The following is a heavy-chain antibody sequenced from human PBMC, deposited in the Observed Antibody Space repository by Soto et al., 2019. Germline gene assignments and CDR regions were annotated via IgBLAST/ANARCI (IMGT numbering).Heavy chain of an antibody. CDR3: ARDVAATGGDY. Sequence: QVQLQESGPGLVKPSGTLSLTCAVSGGSITSTNWWSWVRQPPGKGLEWIGEIYHSGNTNYNPSLESRVTISVDRSKNQFSLNLSSVTAADTAVYYCARDVAATGGDYWGQGTLVTVSS. V-gene: IGHV4-4*02. J-gene: IGHJ4*02. D-gene: IGHD6-13*01. CDR1: GGSITSTNW. CDR2: IYHSGNT.